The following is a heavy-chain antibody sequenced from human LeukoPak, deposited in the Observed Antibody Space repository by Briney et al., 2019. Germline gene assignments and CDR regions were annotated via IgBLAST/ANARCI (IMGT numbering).Heavy chain of an antibody. D-gene: IGHD1-7*01. CDR2: ITGSSAYI. Sequence: GGSLRLSCAASGFTFISYTMKWVRQAPGKGLEWVSSITGSSAYIYYADSVKGRFTISRDNAKNSLFLEMSSLRADDTAVYYCAREDKLELRTIDYWGQGTLVTVSS. CDR1: GFTFISYT. J-gene: IGHJ4*02. CDR3: AREDKLELRTIDY. V-gene: IGHV3-21*01.